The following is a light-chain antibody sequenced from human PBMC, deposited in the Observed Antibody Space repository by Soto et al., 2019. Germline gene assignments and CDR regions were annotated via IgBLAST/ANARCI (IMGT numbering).Light chain of an antibody. CDR1: QSVLYSSNNKNY. CDR2: AAS. CDR3: QQYYSFPWT. J-gene: IGKJ1*01. V-gene: IGKV4-1*01. Sequence: DLVLTQSPDSLAVSLGERATINCKSSQSVLYSSNNKNYLAWYQQKPGQPPKLLIYAASTLQSGVPSRFSGSGSGTDFTLTISCLQSEDFATYYCQQYYSFPWTFGQGTKVDIK.